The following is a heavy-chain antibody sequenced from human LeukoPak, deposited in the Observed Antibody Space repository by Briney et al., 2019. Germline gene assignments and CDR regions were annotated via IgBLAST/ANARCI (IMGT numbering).Heavy chain of an antibody. CDR1: GFTFSSYG. CDR3: ARFYYYDSTAFDI. V-gene: IGHV3-30*03. Sequence: GGSLRLSCAASGFTFSSYGMHWVRQAPGKGLEWVAVISYDGSNEYYADSVKGRFTISRDNSKNTLYVQMNSLRAEDTAVYYCARFYYYDSTAFDIWGQGTIVTVSS. J-gene: IGHJ3*02. CDR2: ISYDGSNE. D-gene: IGHD3-22*01.